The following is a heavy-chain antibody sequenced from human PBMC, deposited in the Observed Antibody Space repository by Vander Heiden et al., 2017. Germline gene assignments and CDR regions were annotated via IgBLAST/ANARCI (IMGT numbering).Heavy chain of an antibody. J-gene: IGHJ3*02. Sequence: QVQLVQSGAEVTKPGASVKISCTASGYTFTNNYMHWVRQAPGQGLEWMGMINTRLDSIGHAQNFQGRVTMTRDTSTSTVYMELSRLRSEDTAVYYCARDLRDGSGSRLDACDIWGQVTMVTVSS. CDR3: ARDLRDGSGSRLDACDI. CDR1: GYTFTNNY. V-gene: IGHV1-46*01. D-gene: IGHD3-10*01. CDR2: INTRLDSI.